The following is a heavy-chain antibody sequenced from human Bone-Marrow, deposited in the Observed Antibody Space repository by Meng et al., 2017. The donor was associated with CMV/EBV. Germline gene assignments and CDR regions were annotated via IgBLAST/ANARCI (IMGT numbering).Heavy chain of an antibody. V-gene: IGHV1-69*05. CDR2: IIPIFGTA. CDR1: GGTFSSYA. CDR3: ARSKSIAARPWVY. D-gene: IGHD6-6*01. Sequence: SVKVSCKASGGTFSSYAISWVRQAPGQGLEWMGGIIPIFGTANYAQKFQGRVTITTDESTSTAYMELSSLRSEDTAVYYCARSKSIAARPWVYWSQGTLVTVSS. J-gene: IGHJ4*02.